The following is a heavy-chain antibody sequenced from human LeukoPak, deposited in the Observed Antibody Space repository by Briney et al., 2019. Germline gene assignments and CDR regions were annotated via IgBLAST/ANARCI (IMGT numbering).Heavy chain of an antibody. V-gene: IGHV3-20*04. CDR2: INWNGGST. J-gene: IGHJ6*03. Sequence: GGSLRLFCAASGFTFDDYGMSWARHAPGKGLEWVSGINWNGGSTGYADSVKGRFTISRDNAKNSLYLQMNSLRAEDTALYYCAAHGDYDWRYYYMDVWGKGTTVTVSS. D-gene: IGHD4-17*01. CDR3: AAHGDYDWRYYYMDV. CDR1: GFTFDDYG.